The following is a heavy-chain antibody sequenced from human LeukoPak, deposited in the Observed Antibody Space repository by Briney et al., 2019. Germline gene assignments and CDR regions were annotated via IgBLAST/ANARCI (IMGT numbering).Heavy chain of an antibody. CDR1: GFTFSRYW. V-gene: IGHV4-34*01. D-gene: IGHD5-12*01. CDR2: INHSGGT. Sequence: PGGSLRLSCAASGFTFSRYWMSWVRQAPGKGLEWIGEINHSGGTNYNPSLKSRVTISVDTSKNQFSLKLSSVTAADTAVYYCARRGLSGYPHDYWGQGTLVTVSS. J-gene: IGHJ4*02. CDR3: ARRGLSGYPHDY.